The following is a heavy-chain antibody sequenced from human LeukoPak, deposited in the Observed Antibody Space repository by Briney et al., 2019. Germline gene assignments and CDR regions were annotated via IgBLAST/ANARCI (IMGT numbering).Heavy chain of an antibody. V-gene: IGHV4-59*08. J-gene: IGHJ4*02. CDR1: GTPISYYY. Sequence: SGTLSLTCTVSGTPISYYYCSWLRQSPGKGLEWIGYIFYTGNTDYNPSLKSRVSISVDTSKNQFSLNLNSVTATDTAVYYCARHGADGYKYFTFWGQGTLVTVSS. D-gene: IGHD5-24*01. CDR3: ARHGADGYKYFTF. CDR2: IFYTGNT.